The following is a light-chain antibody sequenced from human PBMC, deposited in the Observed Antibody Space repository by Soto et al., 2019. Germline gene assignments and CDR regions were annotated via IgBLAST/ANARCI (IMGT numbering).Light chain of an antibody. Sequence: QSALTQPASVSGSPGQSITISCTGTSSDVCGYNSVSWYQQHPVKAPKLMIYEVSNRPSGVSNRFSGSKSGNTASLTISGLQAEDEADSYCSSYTSSSTLLYVFGTGTKLTVL. V-gene: IGLV2-14*01. CDR2: EVS. J-gene: IGLJ1*01. CDR3: SSYTSSSTLLYV. CDR1: SSDVCGYNS.